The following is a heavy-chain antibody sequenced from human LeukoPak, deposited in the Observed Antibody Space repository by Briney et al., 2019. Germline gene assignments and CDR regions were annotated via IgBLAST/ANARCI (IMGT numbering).Heavy chain of an antibody. CDR3: ARWPSGSYYFDY. J-gene: IGHJ4*02. Sequence: ASVKVSCKASGGTFSSYAISWVRQAPGQGLEWMGGIIPIFGTANYAQKFQGRVTITTDESTSTAYMELSSLRSEDTAVYYCARWPSGSYYFDYWGQGTLVTVSS. V-gene: IGHV1-69*05. CDR2: IIPIFGTA. CDR1: GGTFSSYA. D-gene: IGHD1-26*01.